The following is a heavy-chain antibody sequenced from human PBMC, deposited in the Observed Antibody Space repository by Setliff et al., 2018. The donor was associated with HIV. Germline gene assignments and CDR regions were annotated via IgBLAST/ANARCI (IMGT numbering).Heavy chain of an antibody. CDR3: ARDKRAFDI. J-gene: IGHJ3*02. Sequence: PSETLSLTCTVSGASISSYYWSWIRQPPGKGLEWIGFIYYSGSTNYNPSLKSRVTISVDTSKNQFSLKLTSVTAAGTAVYYCARDKRAFDIWGQGTMVTVSS. CDR1: GASISSYY. V-gene: IGHV4-59*01. CDR2: IYYSGST.